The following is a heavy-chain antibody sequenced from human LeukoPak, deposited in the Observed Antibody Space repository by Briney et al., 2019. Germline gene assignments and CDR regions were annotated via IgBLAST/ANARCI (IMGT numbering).Heavy chain of an antibody. Sequence: PSETLSLTCTVSGGSISSSSYYWGWIRQPPGKGLEWIGSIYYSGSTYYNPSLKSRVTISVDTSKNQFSLKLSSVTAADTAVYYCARLPSKPRNYYDSSGYPRHGAQLDYWGQGTLVTVSS. CDR2: IYYSGST. D-gene: IGHD3-22*01. V-gene: IGHV4-39*01. J-gene: IGHJ4*02. CDR1: GGSISSSSYY. CDR3: ARLPSKPRNYYDSSGYPRHGAQLDY.